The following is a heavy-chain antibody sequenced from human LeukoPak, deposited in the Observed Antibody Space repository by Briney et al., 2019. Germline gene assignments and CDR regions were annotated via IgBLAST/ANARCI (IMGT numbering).Heavy chain of an antibody. CDR3: ARLSSWGHWFDP. CDR2: IYYRGST. V-gene: IGHV4-39*01. J-gene: IGHJ5*02. Sequence: SETLSLTCTVSGGSISSSSYWGWIRQSPGRGLEWIGTIYYRGSTNYNPSLKSRVTISADMSKNQFSLKVSSVTAADTAVYYCARLSSWGHWFDPWGQGTRVTVSS. D-gene: IGHD7-27*01. CDR1: GGSISSSSY.